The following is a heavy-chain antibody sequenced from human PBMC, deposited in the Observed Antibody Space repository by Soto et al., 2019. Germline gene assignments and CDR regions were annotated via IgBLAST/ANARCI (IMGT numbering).Heavy chain of an antibody. CDR2: IYYSGTT. D-gene: IGHD5-12*01. J-gene: IGHJ6*02. CDR1: GGSIRSGGYY. V-gene: IGHV4-31*03. Sequence: PSETLSLTCTVSGGSIRSGGYYWTWIRHFPGKGLEWIGNIYYSGTTYYNPSLKRRLTMSVDTSKNQFSLRLNSVTAADTAMYFCARDRLMATSGTARCYYGLDVWGQGTTVTVSS. CDR3: ARDRLMATSGTARCYYGLDV.